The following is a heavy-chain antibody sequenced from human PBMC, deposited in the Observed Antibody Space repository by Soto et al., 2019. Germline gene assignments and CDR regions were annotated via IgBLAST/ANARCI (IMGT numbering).Heavy chain of an antibody. CDR3: ARDGIQLWLSGRDRFDH. D-gene: IGHD5-18*01. J-gene: IGHJ5*02. CDR2: IKMDASEK. V-gene: IGHV3-7*03. Sequence: XGSLRLSCAASGFTFGSYWMSWVRQAPGKGLEWLATIKMDASEKKYVDSVKGRFTMSRDNAKNSLNLSSVTAADTAVYFCARDGIQLWLSGRDRFDHWGQGTLVTVSS. CDR1: GFTFGSYW.